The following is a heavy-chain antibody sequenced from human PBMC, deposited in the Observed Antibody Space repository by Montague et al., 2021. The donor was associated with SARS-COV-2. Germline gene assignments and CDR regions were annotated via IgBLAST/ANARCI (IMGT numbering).Heavy chain of an antibody. Sequence: SLRLSCPASGFTFSSFAVSWVRQAPGKGLEWVSTITASGDGTYYXDSVKGRFTISRDNSKNTLYLQMISLRAEDTAVYFCAEGYSYGSHTFDIWGQGTMVTVSS. CDR3: AEGYSYGSHTFDI. V-gene: IGHV3-23*01. J-gene: IGHJ3*02. CDR2: ITASGDGT. D-gene: IGHD5-18*01. CDR1: GFTFSSFA.